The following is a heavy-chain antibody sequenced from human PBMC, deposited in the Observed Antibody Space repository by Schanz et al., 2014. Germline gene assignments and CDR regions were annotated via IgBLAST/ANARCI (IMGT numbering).Heavy chain of an antibody. CDR3: ARVRPGFAIDP. Sequence: QVQLQESGPGLVKPSETLSLTCTVSSASIRTYYWSWIRQPPGKGLEWIGYIFYSGSTYYNPSLRSRVTISVDTSKNQFSLKLSSVTAADTAVHYCARVRPGFAIDPWGQGTLVTVSS. J-gene: IGHJ5*02. V-gene: IGHV4-59*12. CDR1: SASIRTYY. CDR2: IFYSGST. D-gene: IGHD6-25*01.